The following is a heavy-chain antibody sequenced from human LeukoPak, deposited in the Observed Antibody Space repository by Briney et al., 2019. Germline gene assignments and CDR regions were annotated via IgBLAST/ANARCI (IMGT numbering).Heavy chain of an antibody. V-gene: IGHV1-18*01. CDR2: ISAYNGST. J-gene: IGHJ5*02. Sequence: GASVKVSCKASGYTFTSYGISWVRQAPGQGLEWMGWISAYNGSTNYAQKLQGRVTMTTDTSTSAAYMDLRSLRSDDTAVYYCARDYGDYPNWFDPWGQGTLVTVSS. CDR3: ARDYGDYPNWFDP. D-gene: IGHD4-17*01. CDR1: GYTFTSYG.